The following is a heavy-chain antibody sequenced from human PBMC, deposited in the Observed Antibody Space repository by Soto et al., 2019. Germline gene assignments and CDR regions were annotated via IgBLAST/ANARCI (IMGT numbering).Heavy chain of an antibody. CDR1: GYTFTSYA. J-gene: IGHJ6*03. CDR3: ARADTAMAYYYYLDG. D-gene: IGHD5-18*01. V-gene: IGHV1-3*01. Sequence: ASVKVSCKASGYTFTSYAMHWVRQAPGQRLEWMGWINAGNGNTKYSQKFQGRVTITRDTSASTAYMELSSLRSEDTAVYYCARADTAMAYYYYLDGWGKGTTVSVSS. CDR2: INAGNGNT.